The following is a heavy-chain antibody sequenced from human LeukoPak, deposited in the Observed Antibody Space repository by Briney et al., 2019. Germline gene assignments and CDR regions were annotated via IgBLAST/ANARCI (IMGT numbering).Heavy chain of an antibody. Sequence: PSETLSLTCTVSGGSISSYYWSWIRQPAGKGLEWIGRIYTSGSTNYNPSLKSRVTMSVDTSKNQFSLKLSSVTAQDTAVYYCARVTYFDWLQFSFDYWGQGTLVTVSS. CDR3: ARVTYFDWLQFSFDY. J-gene: IGHJ4*02. V-gene: IGHV4-4*07. D-gene: IGHD3-9*01. CDR2: IYTSGST. CDR1: GGSISSYY.